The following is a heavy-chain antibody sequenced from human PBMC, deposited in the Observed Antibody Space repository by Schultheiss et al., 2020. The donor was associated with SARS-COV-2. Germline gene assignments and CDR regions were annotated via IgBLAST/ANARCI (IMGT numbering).Heavy chain of an antibody. CDR1: GGSISSSSYY. D-gene: IGHD3-3*01. J-gene: IGHJ4*02. CDR2: IYYSGST. CDR3: ARVSGDFWSGYYVG. V-gene: IGHV4-39*01. Sequence: SETLSLTCTVSGGSISSSSYYWGWIRQPPGKGLEWIGSIYYSGSTYYNPSLKSRVTISVDTSKNQFSLKLSSVTAADTAVYYCARVSGDFWSGYYVGWGQGTLVTVSS.